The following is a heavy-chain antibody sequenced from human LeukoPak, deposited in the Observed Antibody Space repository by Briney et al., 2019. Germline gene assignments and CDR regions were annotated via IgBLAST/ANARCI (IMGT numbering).Heavy chain of an antibody. CDR1: GFTFSSYA. CDR2: ISYDGSNK. D-gene: IGHD3-10*01. V-gene: IGHV3-30*01. Sequence: PGGSLRLSCAASGFTFSSYAMHWVRQAPGKGLEWVAVISYDGSNKYYADSVKGRFTISRDNSKNTLYLQMNSLRAEDTAVYYCARDFGARGILLWFGTFDYWGQGTLVTVSS. J-gene: IGHJ4*02. CDR3: ARDFGARGILLWFGTFDY.